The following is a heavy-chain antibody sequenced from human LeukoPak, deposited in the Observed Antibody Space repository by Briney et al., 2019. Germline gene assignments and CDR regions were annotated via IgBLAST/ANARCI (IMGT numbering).Heavy chain of an antibody. CDR3: ARGPAVVVAAIRGPDY. Sequence: SETLSLTCTVSGGSIGSYYWSWIRQPPGKGLEWIGYIYYSGSTNYNPSLKSRVTISVDTSKNQFSLKLSSVTAADTAVYYCARGPAVVVAAIRGPDYWGQGTLVTVSS. D-gene: IGHD2-15*01. CDR2: IYYSGST. J-gene: IGHJ4*02. V-gene: IGHV4-59*01. CDR1: GGSIGSYY.